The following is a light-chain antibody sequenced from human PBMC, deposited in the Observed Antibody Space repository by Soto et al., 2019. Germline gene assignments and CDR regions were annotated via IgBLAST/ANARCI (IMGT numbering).Light chain of an antibody. CDR1: GGNP. V-gene: IGLV1-44*01. CDR2: TNT. J-gene: IGLJ1*01. CDR3: ASWDDSLNGPV. Sequence: GGNPVNWYQHVPTTAPKLLIYTNTQRPSGVPDRFSGSKSGTSASLAISGLQSEDEDDYYCASWDDSLNGPVFGNGTRSP.